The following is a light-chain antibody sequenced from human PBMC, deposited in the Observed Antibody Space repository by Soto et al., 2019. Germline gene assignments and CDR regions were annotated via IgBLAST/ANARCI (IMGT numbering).Light chain of an antibody. J-gene: IGKJ4*01. V-gene: IGKV3-20*01. CDR1: QSVSSSY. CDR2: GAS. Sequence: EIVLTQSPGTLSLSPGERATLSCRASQSVSSSYLAWYQQKPGQAPRLLIYGASSRATGIPDRFSDSGSGTDFTLTISRLEPEDFAVYYCQQYGSSRLTFGGGTKVDIK. CDR3: QQYGSSRLT.